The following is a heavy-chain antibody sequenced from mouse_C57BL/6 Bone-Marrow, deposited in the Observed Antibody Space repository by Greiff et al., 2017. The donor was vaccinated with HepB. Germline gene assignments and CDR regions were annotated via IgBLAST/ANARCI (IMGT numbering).Heavy chain of an antibody. CDR3: TRDHYYGSSHFDY. Sequence: VESGEGLVKPGGSLKLSCAASGFTFSSYAMSWVRQTPEKRLEWVAYISSGGDYIYYADTVKGRFTISRDNARNTLYLQMSSLKSEDTAMYYCTRDHYYGSSHFDYWGQGTTLTVSS. J-gene: IGHJ2*01. CDR2: ISSGGDYI. CDR1: GFTFSSYA. V-gene: IGHV5-9-1*02. D-gene: IGHD1-1*01.